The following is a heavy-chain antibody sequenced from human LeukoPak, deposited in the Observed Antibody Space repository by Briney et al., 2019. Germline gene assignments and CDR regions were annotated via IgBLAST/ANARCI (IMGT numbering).Heavy chain of an antibody. CDR3: AKDAGHCSGGSCYRQDY. V-gene: IGHV3-30*18. CDR2: ISNDGSNK. Sequence: PGGSLSLSCTASGFTFSTYGMHWVRQAPGKGPEWVAVISNDGSNKYHAESVRGRFTISRDNSNNTLYLQMNSLRAEDTAVYYCAKDAGHCSGGSCYRQDYWGQGTLVTVSS. D-gene: IGHD2-15*01. J-gene: IGHJ4*02. CDR1: GFTFSTYG.